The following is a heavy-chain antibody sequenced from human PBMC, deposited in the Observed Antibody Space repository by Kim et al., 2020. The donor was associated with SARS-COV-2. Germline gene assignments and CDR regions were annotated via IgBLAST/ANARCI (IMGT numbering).Heavy chain of an antibody. CDR1: GGSFSSSY. CDR3: ARVRVATETISLRFDY. V-gene: IGHV4-34*01. Sequence: SETLSLTCTVYGGSFSSSYWSWGCKRQRKGMGWIGVVSHNDSTNYNPSLKSRVTISVDTSKNQFSLKLSSVTAADTAVYYCARVRVATETISLRFDYWGQGTPVTVSS. D-gene: IGHD4-4*01. J-gene: IGHJ4*02. CDR2: VSHNDST.